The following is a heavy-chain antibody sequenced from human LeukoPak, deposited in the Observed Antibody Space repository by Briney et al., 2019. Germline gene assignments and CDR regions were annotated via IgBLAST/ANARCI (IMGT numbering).Heavy chain of an antibody. D-gene: IGHD5-18*01. CDR3: ASRVGTASYYFDY. V-gene: IGHV1-46*01. Sequence: ASVKVSCKASGYTFTSYYMHWVRQAPGHGLEWMGIINPSGGSTSYAQKFKGRVTMTRDTSTSTVYMELSSLRSEDTAVYYCASRVGTASYYFDYWGQGTLVTVSS. CDR2: INPSGGST. J-gene: IGHJ4*02. CDR1: GYTFTSYY.